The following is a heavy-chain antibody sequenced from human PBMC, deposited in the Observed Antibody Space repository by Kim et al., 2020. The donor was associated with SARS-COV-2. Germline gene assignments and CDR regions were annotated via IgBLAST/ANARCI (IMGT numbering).Heavy chain of an antibody. J-gene: IGHJ5*02. Sequence: SETLSLTCTVSGGSISSSSYYWGWIRQPPGKGLEWIGSIYYSGSTYYNPSLKSRVTISVDTSKNQFSLKLSSVTAADTAVYYCASYSSSWQGGYWFDPWGQGTLVTVSS. CDR2: IYYSGST. CDR1: GGSISSSSYY. V-gene: IGHV4-39*01. CDR3: ASYSSSWQGGYWFDP. D-gene: IGHD6-13*01.